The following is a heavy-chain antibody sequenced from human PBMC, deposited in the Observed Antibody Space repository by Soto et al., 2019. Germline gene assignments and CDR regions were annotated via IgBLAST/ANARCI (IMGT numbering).Heavy chain of an antibody. CDR1: GFTFSSYA. D-gene: IGHD4-17*01. Sequence: GGSLRLSCAASGFTFSSYAMSWVRQAPGKGLEWVSAISGSGGSTYYADSVKGRFTISRDNSKNTLYLQMNSLRAEDTAVYYCAKRDWEGAVTIRRRYYFDYWGQGTLVTVSS. V-gene: IGHV3-23*01. CDR2: ISGSGGST. J-gene: IGHJ4*02. CDR3: AKRDWEGAVTIRRRYYFDY.